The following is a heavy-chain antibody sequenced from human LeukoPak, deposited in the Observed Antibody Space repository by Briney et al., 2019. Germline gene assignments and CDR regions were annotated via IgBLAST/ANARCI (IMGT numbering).Heavy chain of an antibody. V-gene: IGHV1-2*02. J-gene: IGHJ4*02. D-gene: IGHD4-17*01. CDR1: GYSFTVYH. Sequence: AWVKVSCKASGYSFTVYHMHWVRQAPGQGLEWMGWINPNSGGTNYAQKFLGRVTMTRDTSISTAYMELSRLRSDDTAVYYCASLYGDYVASEYWGQGTLVTVSS. CDR2: INPNSGGT. CDR3: ASLYGDYVASEY.